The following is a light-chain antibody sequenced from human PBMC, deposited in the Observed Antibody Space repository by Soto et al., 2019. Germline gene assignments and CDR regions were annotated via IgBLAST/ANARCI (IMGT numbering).Light chain of an antibody. CDR2: EVT. V-gene: IGLV2-14*01. CDR3: SSHTTDRTVV. Sequence: QSALTQPASVSGSPGQSITISCTGTSSDVGAYSYVSWYQQHPGKAPKVMIYEVTNRPSGISDRFSGSKSGNTASLTISGLQAEDEADYYCSSHTTDRTVVFGGVTKLTVL. J-gene: IGLJ2*01. CDR1: SSDVGAYSY.